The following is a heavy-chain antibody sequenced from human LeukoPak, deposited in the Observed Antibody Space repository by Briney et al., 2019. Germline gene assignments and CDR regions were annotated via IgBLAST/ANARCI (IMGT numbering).Heavy chain of an antibody. V-gene: IGHV1-2*02. CDR2: ISPNSGGT. J-gene: IGHJ4*02. D-gene: IGHD3-10*01. CDR1: GYTFTGYY. CDR3: ARAPGANYYGSGVMDY. Sequence: ASVKVSCKASGYTFTGYYMHWVRQAPGQGLEWMGWISPNSGGTNYAQKFQGRVTMTRDTSISTAYMKLSRLRSDDTAVYYCARAPGANYYGSGVMDYWGQGTLVTVSS.